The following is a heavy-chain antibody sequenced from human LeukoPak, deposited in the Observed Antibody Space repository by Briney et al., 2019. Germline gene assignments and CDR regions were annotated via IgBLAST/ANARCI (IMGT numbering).Heavy chain of an antibody. Sequence: ASVKVSCKASGGTFSSYAISWVRQAPGQGLEWMGGIIPIFGTANYAQKFQGRVTITADESTSTAYMELSSLRSEDTAVYYCARGPLRRGPLLDVWGKGTTVTISS. D-gene: IGHD3-10*01. CDR3: ARGPLRRGPLLDV. CDR2: IIPIFGTA. V-gene: IGHV1-69*13. CDR1: GGTFSSYA. J-gene: IGHJ6*04.